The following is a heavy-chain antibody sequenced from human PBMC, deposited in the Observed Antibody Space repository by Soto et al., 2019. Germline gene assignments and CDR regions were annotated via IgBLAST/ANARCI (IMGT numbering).Heavy chain of an antibody. J-gene: IGHJ4*02. D-gene: IGHD3-22*01. CDR3: TTDFGYLYYYDSSGYYEAHY. CDR1: GFTFSNAW. CDR2: IKSKTDGGTT. Sequence: EVQLVESGGGLVKPGGSLRLSCAASGFTFSNAWMSWVRQAPGKGLEWVGRIKSKTDGGTTDYAAPVKGRFTISRDDLKNTLYLQMNSLKTEDTAVYYCTTDFGYLYYYDSSGYYEAHYWGQGTLVTVSS. V-gene: IGHV3-15*01.